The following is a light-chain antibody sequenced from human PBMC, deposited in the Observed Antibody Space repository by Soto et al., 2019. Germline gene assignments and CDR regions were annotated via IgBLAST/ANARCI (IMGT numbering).Light chain of an antibody. Sequence: DIQMPQSPSSVSASVGDRVTITCRTSQGISSWLAWYQQKPGKAPKILIYAASSLPSGVPSRFSGSGCGTDFTHTISSLQPEDVATYYCQPANSFHRSFGQGTKLEIK. CDR2: AAS. CDR3: QPANSFHRS. CDR1: QGISSW. V-gene: IGKV1-12*01. J-gene: IGKJ2*01.